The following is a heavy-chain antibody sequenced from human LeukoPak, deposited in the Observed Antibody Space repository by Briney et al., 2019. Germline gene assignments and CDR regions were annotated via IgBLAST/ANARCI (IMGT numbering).Heavy chain of an antibody. V-gene: IGHV4-59*01. CDR2: IYYSGST. CDR3: ARVVRQYGSGSYFVGFALDP. Sequence: SETLSLTCTVSGDSIRSCYWSWIRQSPGKGLEWIGYIYYSGSTKYNASLKSRVAMSVDTSTNQFSLKLTSVTAADTAIYYCARVVRQYGSGSYFVGFALDPWGQGTLVTVSS. D-gene: IGHD3-10*01. J-gene: IGHJ5*02. CDR1: GDSIRSCY.